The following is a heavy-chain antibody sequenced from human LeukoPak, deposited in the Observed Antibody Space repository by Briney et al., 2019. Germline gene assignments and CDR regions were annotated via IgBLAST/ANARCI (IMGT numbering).Heavy chain of an antibody. J-gene: IGHJ4*02. Sequence: TGGSLRLSCAASGFTFSSYAMHWVRQAPGKGLEWVAVISYDGSNKYYADSVKGRFTISRDNSKNALYLQMNSLRAEDTAVYYCARAVSVSRGYTDPLYWGQGTLVTVSS. CDR1: GFTFSSYA. CDR2: ISYDGSNK. CDR3: ARAVSVSRGYTDPLY. V-gene: IGHV3-30-3*01. D-gene: IGHD6-19*01.